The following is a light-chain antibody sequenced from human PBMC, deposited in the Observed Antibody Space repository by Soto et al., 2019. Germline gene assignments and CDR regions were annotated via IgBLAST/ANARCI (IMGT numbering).Light chain of an antibody. CDR2: ANN. CDR3: ATWDSRLRALL. CDR1: RSNLGAGYD. Sequence: QSVLTQPPSVSGAPGQGITISCTGTRSNLGAGYDVHWYQQLPGAAPKLLIYANNKRPSGVLDRFSGSKSGTSATLGITGLQAGDEGDYYCATWDSRLRALLFGGGTKLTVL. J-gene: IGLJ2*01. V-gene: IGLV1-40*01.